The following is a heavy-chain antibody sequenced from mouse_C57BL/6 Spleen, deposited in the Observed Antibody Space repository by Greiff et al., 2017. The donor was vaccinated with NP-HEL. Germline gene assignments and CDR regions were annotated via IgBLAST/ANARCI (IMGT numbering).Heavy chain of an antibody. CDR1: GYTFTSYW. Sequence: QVQLQQSGTELVKPGASVELSCKASGYTFTSYWMHWVKQRPGQGLEWIGNINPSNGGTNYNEKFKGKATLPVDKSSSTAYMQLSSLTSEDSAVDYCARDYYGSSYGFAYWGQGTLVTVSA. J-gene: IGHJ3*01. V-gene: IGHV1-53*01. D-gene: IGHD1-1*01. CDR3: ARDYYGSSYGFAY. CDR2: INPSNGGT.